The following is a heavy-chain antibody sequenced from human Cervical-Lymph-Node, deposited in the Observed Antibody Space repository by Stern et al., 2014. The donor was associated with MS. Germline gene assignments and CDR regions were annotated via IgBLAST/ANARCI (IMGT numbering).Heavy chain of an antibody. CDR2: ISGSGGST. Sequence: EMQLVESGGGLVQPGGSLRLSCEATGFSFSTYAMTWVRQAPGKGLEWVTAISGSGGSTYYADSVTGRFTVSRDNSISTLYLQMDSLRAEDTAVYFCAKGTNDFWSGSPLYYYAMDVWGQGTTVTVSS. CDR1: GFSFSTYA. V-gene: IGHV3-23*04. CDR3: AKGTNDFWSGSPLYYYAMDV. J-gene: IGHJ6*02. D-gene: IGHD3-3*01.